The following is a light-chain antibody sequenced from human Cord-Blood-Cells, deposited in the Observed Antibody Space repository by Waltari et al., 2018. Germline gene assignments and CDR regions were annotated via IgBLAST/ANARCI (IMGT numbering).Light chain of an antibody. V-gene: IGKV3-15*01. CDR2: GES. CDR1: QSVSSK. CDR3: QQYNNWPWP. Sequence: EIVMTQSPATLSVSPGDSATLSCRASQSVSSKLAWYQQKPGQAPRLLIYGESTRAAGIPARFSGSGSGTEFTLTISSLQSEDVAVYYCQQYNNWPWPFGQGTKVEIK. J-gene: IGKJ1*01.